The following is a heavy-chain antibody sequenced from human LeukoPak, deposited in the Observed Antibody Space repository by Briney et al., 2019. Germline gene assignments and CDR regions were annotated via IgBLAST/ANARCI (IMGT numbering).Heavy chain of an antibody. CDR2: IYYSGST. D-gene: IGHD3-22*01. CDR3: ARDRVDSSGYSDAFDT. V-gene: IGHV4-31*03. CDR1: GGSISSGDYY. Sequence: PSETLSLTCTVSGGSISSGDYYWSWIRQHPGKGLEWIGYIYYSGSTYYNPSLKSRLTISVDTSKNQFSLKLSSVTAADTAVYYCARDRVDSSGYSDAFDTWGQGTMVTVSS. J-gene: IGHJ3*02.